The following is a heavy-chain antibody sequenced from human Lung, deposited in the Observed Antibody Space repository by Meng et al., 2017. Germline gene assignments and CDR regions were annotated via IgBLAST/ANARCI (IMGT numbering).Heavy chain of an antibody. CDR2: ISTHNDNT. CDR1: GYTFTIYA. Sequence: AAVKVSCKASGYTFTIYAITWVRQARGQGLEWMGWISTHNDNTNYAQKFQGRVTMTTDTFTSTAYMELGSLRSDDTAVYYCARVSYGDYVDCFDYWGPGTLVTVSS. J-gene: IGHJ4*02. D-gene: IGHD4-17*01. CDR3: ARVSYGDYVDCFDY. V-gene: IGHV1-18*01.